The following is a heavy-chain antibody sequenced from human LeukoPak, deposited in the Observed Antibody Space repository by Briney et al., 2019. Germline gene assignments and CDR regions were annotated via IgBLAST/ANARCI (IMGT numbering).Heavy chain of an antibody. CDR3: ARQEGLEYSSSRRHFYYYYYYMDV. J-gene: IGHJ6*03. CDR1: GGSISSSSYY. CDR2: IYYSGST. V-gene: IGHV4-39*07. D-gene: IGHD6-6*01. Sequence: SETLSLTCTVSGGSISSSSYYWGWIRQPPGKGLEWIGSIYYSGSTYYNPSLKSRVTISVDTSKNQFSLKLSSVTAADTAVYYCARQEGLEYSSSRRHFYYYYYYMDVWGKGTTVTVSS.